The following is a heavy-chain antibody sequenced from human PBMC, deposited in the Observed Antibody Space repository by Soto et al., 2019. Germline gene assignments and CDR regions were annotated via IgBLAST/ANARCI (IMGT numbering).Heavy chain of an antibody. CDR1: GFTFSTYT. J-gene: IGHJ4*02. D-gene: IGHD5-18*01. CDR2: ISYDGINK. V-gene: IGHV3-30-3*01. Sequence: QVQLVESGGGVVQPGRVLRLSCAASGFTFSTYTMHWVRQAPAKGLEWVALISYDGINKYYADSVKGRFTITRDTSKNTLFLQMDSLRAEDTAVYYCAREVDTAMAPLDYWGQGTLVTVSS. CDR3: AREVDTAMAPLDY.